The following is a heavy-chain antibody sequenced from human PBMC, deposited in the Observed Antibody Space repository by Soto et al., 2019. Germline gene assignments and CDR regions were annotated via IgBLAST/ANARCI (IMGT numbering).Heavy chain of an antibody. CDR3: ATSPNFYSSGWYAPHYGMDV. J-gene: IGHJ6*02. CDR1: GYSFTSYW. CDR2: IDPSDSYT. Sequence: GESLKISCKGSGYSFTSYWISWVRQMPGKGLEWMRRIDPSDSYTNYSPSFQGHVTISADKSISTAYLQWSSLKASDTAMYYCATSPNFYSSGWYAPHYGMDVWGQGTTVTVSS. D-gene: IGHD6-19*01. V-gene: IGHV5-10-1*01.